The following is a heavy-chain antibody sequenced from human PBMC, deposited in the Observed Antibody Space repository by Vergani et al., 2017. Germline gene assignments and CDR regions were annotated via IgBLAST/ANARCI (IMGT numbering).Heavy chain of an antibody. J-gene: IGHJ5*02. CDR1: GGSFSGYH. Sequence: QVQLQQWGAGLLKPSETLSLTCAVYGGSFSGYHWSWIRQPPGKGLEWIGEINHSGSTNYNPSLKSRVTISVDTSKNQFSLKLSSVTAADTAVYYCARGNPNWFDAWGQGTLVTVSS. CDR2: INHSGST. CDR3: ARGNPNWFDA. V-gene: IGHV4-34*01.